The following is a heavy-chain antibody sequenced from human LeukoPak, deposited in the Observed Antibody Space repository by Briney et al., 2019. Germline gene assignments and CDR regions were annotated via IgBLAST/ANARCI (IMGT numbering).Heavy chain of an antibody. D-gene: IGHD1-26*01. Sequence: SDTLSLTCTVSGGSISSSSYYWGWIRQPPGKGLEWIGSIYYSGSTYYNPSLKSRVTISVDTSQNQFSLKLSSVTAADTAVYYCARGSGSYFNYYYYYYMDVWGKGTTVTVSS. CDR1: GGSISSSSYY. CDR3: ARGSGSYFNYYYYYYMDV. J-gene: IGHJ6*03. V-gene: IGHV4-39*07. CDR2: IYYSGST.